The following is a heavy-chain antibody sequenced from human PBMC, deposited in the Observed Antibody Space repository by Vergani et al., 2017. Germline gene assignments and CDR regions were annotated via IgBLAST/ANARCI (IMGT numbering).Heavy chain of an antibody. CDR3: ARDATLVVPAAIFYYYYGMDV. Sequence: EVQLVESGGGLVQPGGSLRLSCAASGFTFSSYEMNWVRQAPGQGLEWVSYISSSGSTIYYADSVKGRFTISRDNAKNSLYLQMNSLRAEDTAVYYCARDATLVVPAAIFYYYYGMDVWGQGTTVTVSS. V-gene: IGHV3-48*03. CDR1: GFTFSSYE. J-gene: IGHJ6*02. D-gene: IGHD2-2*01. CDR2: ISSSGSTI.